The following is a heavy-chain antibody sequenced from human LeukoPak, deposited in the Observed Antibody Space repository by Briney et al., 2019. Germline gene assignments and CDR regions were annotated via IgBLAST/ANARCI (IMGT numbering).Heavy chain of an antibody. V-gene: IGHV3-53*01. J-gene: IGHJ5*02. CDR3: ATGRPITMIVVYFT. CDR2: IYSGGST. CDR1: GFTVSSNY. Sequence: GGSLRLSCAASGFTVSSNYMSWVRQAPGKGLEWVSVIYSGGSTYYADSVKGRFTISRDNSKNTLYLQMNSLRAEDTAVYYCATGRPITMIVVYFTWGQGTLVTVSS. D-gene: IGHD3-22*01.